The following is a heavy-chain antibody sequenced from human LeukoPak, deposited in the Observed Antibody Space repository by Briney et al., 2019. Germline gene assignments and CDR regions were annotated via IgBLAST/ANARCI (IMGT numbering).Heavy chain of an antibody. V-gene: IGHV1-18*04. Sequence: ASVRVSCTASGYTFTSYGISWVRQAPGQGLEWMGWISAYNGNTNYAQKLQGRVTMTTDTSTSTAYMELRSLRSDDTAVYYCARLASKQVVDYWGQGTLVTVSS. CDR2: ISAYNGNT. CDR3: ARLASKQVVDY. J-gene: IGHJ4*02. CDR1: GYTFTSYG. D-gene: IGHD2-15*01.